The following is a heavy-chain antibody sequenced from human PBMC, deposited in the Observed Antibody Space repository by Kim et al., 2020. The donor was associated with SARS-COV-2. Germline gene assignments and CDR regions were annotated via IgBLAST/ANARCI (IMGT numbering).Heavy chain of an antibody. J-gene: IGHJ4*02. Sequence: SETLSLTCAVYGGSFSGYYWSWIRQPPGKGLEWIGEINHSGSTNYNPSLKSRVTISVDTSKNQFSLKLSSVTAADTAVYYCARGRFTIFGVVITTPRQPRFDYWGQGTLVTVSS. D-gene: IGHD3-3*01. CDR3: ARGRFTIFGVVITTPRQPRFDY. CDR2: INHSGST. CDR1: GGSFSGYY. V-gene: IGHV4-34*01.